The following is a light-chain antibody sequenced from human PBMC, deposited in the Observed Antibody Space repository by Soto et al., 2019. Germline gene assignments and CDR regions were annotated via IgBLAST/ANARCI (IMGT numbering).Light chain of an antibody. CDR3: QQYYDWSFT. V-gene: IGKV3D-15*01. CDR2: GAS. CDR1: QSVSNN. J-gene: IGKJ5*01. Sequence: ILITQSPATLSVSPRHRATLSYSASQSVSNNLAWYQQRPGQAPRLLIYGASNRATGIPDRFSGSGSGTDFTLTISRLEPEDFAVYYCQQYYDWSFTFGQGTRLEIK.